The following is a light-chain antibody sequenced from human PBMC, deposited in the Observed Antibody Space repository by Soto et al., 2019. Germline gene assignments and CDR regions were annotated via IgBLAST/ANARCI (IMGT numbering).Light chain of an antibody. CDR1: QALSNY. J-gene: IGKJ4*01. V-gene: IGKV1-9*01. Sequence: DIQLAPSPSVLSASVGDTGTITCRASQALSNYLAWYQQKPGKAPDLLIYSASTLQSGVPSRFSGSGSETEFSLTIRALQPEDFATYYCQQLSRYPLTFGGGTKVDIK. CDR3: QQLSRYPLT. CDR2: SAS.